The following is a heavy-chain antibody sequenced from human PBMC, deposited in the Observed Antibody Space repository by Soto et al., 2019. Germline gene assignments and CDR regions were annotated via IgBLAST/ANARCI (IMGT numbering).Heavy chain of an antibody. V-gene: IGHV1-18*01. CDR2: ISAYNGNT. CDR1: GYTFTSYG. Sequence: GASVKVSCKASGYTFTSYGISWVRQAPGQGLEWMGWISAYNGNTNYAQKLQGRVTMTTDTSTSTAYMELRSLRSDDTAVYYCATTYYYDSSGYPYPVDYWGQGTLVTVSS. CDR3: ATTYYYDSSGYPYPVDY. J-gene: IGHJ4*02. D-gene: IGHD3-22*01.